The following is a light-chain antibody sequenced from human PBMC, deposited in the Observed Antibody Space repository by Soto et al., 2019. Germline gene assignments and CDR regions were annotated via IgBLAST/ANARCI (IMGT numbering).Light chain of an antibody. J-gene: IGLJ2*01. CDR1: GGSIASNY. Sequence: NFMLTQPHSVSESPGKTVTISCTGSGGSIASNYVQWFQQRPGSDPTIVIYEDYLRPSGVPDRFTGSIDRSSNSASLTISGLKTEDEADYYCQSYDASNHVVFGGGTKLTVL. CDR3: QSYDASNHVV. V-gene: IGLV6-57*02. CDR2: EDY.